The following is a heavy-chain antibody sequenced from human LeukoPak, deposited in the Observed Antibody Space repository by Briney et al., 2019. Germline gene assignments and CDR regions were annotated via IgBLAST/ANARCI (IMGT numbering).Heavy chain of an antibody. CDR3: AREASGYYHVFDS. D-gene: IGHD3-3*01. J-gene: IGHJ4*02. Sequence: GGSLRLSCEASGFSLSTYFISWIHQAPGKGLEWVSYITNSGRSTKYADAVKGRFTISRDNTKQSVYLEMTDLRAEDTAVYYCAREASGYYHVFDSWGQGTLVTVSS. CDR2: ITNSGRST. CDR1: GFSLSTYF. V-gene: IGHV3-11*04.